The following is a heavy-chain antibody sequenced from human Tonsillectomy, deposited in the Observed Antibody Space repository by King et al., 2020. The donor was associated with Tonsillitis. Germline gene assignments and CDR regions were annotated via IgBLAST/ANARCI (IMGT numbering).Heavy chain of an antibody. CDR1: GFTFSSYA. CDR2: IWDDGSNK. Sequence: QLVQSGGGVAQPGRSLRLSCAASGFTFSSYAMHWVRQAPGKGLEWVAVIWDDGSNKYYADSVKGRFTISRDNSKNTSFLQMNSLRAEDTAVYYCARGRQWSGWNYYFDHWGQGTLVTVSS. D-gene: IGHD1-7*01. J-gene: IGHJ4*02. CDR3: ARGRQWSGWNYYFDH. V-gene: IGHV3-33*08.